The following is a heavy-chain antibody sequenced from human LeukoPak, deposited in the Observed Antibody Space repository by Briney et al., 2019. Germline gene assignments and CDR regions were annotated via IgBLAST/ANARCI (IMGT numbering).Heavy chain of an antibody. CDR1: GGSISSSSYY. CDR2: ISSSGSTI. Sequence: LSLTCTVSGGSISSSSYYWGWIRQPPGKGLEWVSYISSSGSTIYYADSVKGRFTISRDNAKNSLYLQMNSLRAEDTAVYYCAREGSSSWYNYWGQGTLVTVSS. D-gene: IGHD6-13*01. J-gene: IGHJ4*02. CDR3: AREGSSSWYNY. V-gene: IGHV3-11*01.